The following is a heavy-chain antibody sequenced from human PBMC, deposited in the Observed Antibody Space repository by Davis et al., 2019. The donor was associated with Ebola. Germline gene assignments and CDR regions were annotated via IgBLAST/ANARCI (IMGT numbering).Heavy chain of an antibody. D-gene: IGHD7-27*01. CDR2: IKQDGSEK. CDR1: GFTFSSYW. CDR3: AKGMPNCWGCLDY. V-gene: IGHV3-7*03. J-gene: IGHJ4*02. Sequence: PGGSLRLSCAASGFTFSSYWMSWARQAPGKGLEWVANIKQDGSEKYYVDSVKGRFTISRDNAKNSLYLQMNSLRAEDTALYYCAKGMPNCWGCLDYWGQGTLVIVSS.